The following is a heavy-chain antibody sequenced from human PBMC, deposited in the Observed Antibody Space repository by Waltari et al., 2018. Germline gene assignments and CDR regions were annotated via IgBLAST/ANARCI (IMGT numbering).Heavy chain of an antibody. J-gene: IGHJ4*02. CDR2: IIPNVGTA. V-gene: IGHV1-69*06. CDR1: GGTFSSYA. D-gene: IGHD3-10*01. Sequence: QVQLVQSGAEVKKPGSSVKVSCKASGGTFSSYAISWVRQAPGQGLEWMGGIIPNVGTAKYAKKFQGRVTITADTSASKAYMELSILRSEDTAVYYCARDRFVRGGSLGYWGQGTLVTVSS. CDR3: ARDRFVRGGSLGY.